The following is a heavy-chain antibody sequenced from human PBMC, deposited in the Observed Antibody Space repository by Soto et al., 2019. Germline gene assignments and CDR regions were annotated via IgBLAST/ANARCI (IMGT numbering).Heavy chain of an antibody. J-gene: IGHJ4*02. V-gene: IGHV3-21*01. CDR3: ARDPPTGTTLDWADS. Sequence: GGALRLSCAASGISFSSNSMGWVRKAPGKGLEGVSSISSSGSFMNYADSVKRRFTISRDNAKNSLYLQMSGLKDEDTAVYYCARDPPTGTTLDWADSWGQGTLVTVSS. CDR1: GISFSSNS. D-gene: IGHD1-7*01. CDR2: ISSSGSFM.